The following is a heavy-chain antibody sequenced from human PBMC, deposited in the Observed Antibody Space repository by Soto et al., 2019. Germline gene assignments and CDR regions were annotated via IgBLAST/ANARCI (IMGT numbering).Heavy chain of an antibody. CDR3: AKEKIVAAKYYGMDV. CDR2: ISAGGSTT. D-gene: IGHD2-15*01. CDR1: GFTFSSYV. Sequence: GGSLRLSCVASGFTFSSYVMSWVRQAPGRGLEWVSSISAGGSTTYYADSVKGRFTISRDNSKNTVYVQMNSLRAEDTAVYYCAKEKIVAAKYYGMDVWGQGTTVTVSS. V-gene: IGHV3-23*01. J-gene: IGHJ6*02.